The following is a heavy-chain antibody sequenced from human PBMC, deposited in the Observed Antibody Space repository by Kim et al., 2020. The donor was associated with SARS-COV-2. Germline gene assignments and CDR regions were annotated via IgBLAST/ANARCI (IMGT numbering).Heavy chain of an antibody. CDR1: GLTFSSYA. J-gene: IGHJ4*02. Sequence: GGSLRLSCAASGLTFSSYAMSWVRQAPGKGLEWVAAISGSGGSTYYADSVKGRFTISRDNSKNTLYLQMNSLRAEDTAVYYCAKGLTGYYNPVDYWGQGTLVTVSS. V-gene: IGHV3-23*01. CDR2: ISGSGGST. D-gene: IGHD3-9*01. CDR3: AKGLTGYYNPVDY.